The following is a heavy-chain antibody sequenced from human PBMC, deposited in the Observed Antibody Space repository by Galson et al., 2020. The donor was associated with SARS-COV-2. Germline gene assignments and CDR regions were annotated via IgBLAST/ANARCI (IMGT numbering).Heavy chain of an antibody. D-gene: IGHD5-12*01. CDR1: GFTFSSYA. CDR2: INSVGTST. Sequence: GGSLRLSCAASGFTFSSYAMSWVRQAPGKGLEWVSRINSVGTSTRYADSVKGRVTISRDNAKNTLYLQMNSLRAEDTAVYYCAREMNSGYDSVDDWGQGTLVTVSS. V-gene: IGHV3-74*01. CDR3: AREMNSGYDSVDD. J-gene: IGHJ4*02.